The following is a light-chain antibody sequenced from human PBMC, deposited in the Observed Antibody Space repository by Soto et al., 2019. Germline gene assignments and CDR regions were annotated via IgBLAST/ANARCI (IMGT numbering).Light chain of an antibody. CDR3: QSYDSGLSGAV. Sequence: QSALTQPPSVSGAPGQKVTISCTGSSSNIGAGYDVHWYQQLPGTAPKLLIYANSNRPSGVPDRFSGSKSGTSASLAITGLQAEDEADYYCQSYDSGLSGAVFGGGTQLTVL. CDR2: ANS. CDR1: SSNIGAGYD. J-gene: IGLJ7*01. V-gene: IGLV1-40*01.